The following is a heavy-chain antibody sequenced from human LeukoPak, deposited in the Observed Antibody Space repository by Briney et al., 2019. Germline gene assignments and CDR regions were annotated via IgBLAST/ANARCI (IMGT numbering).Heavy chain of an antibody. D-gene: IGHD1-14*01. CDR1: GFTFDDYA. J-gene: IGHJ4*02. CDR3: ARTGNFDY. V-gene: IGHV3-43*02. CDR2: ITGDGGST. Sequence: GGSLRLSCAASGFTFDDYAMHWVRQAPGKGLEWVSLITGDGGSTYNADSVKGRFTISGDNSKNSLYLQMNSLRSEDTALYYCARTGNFDYWGQGTPVTVSS.